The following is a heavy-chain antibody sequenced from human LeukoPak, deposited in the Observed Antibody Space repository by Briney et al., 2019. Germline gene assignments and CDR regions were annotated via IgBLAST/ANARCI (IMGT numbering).Heavy chain of an antibody. CDR1: LGSISSGGYY. Sequence: SEALSLTCTVSLGSISSGGYYWRWIRQHPGKGLEWIGYIYYSGSTYYNPSLKSRVTISVDTSKNQFSLKLSSVTAADTAVYYCAREHPPPTNWFDPWGQGTLVTVSS. CDR3: AREHPPPTNWFDP. J-gene: IGHJ5*02. CDR2: IYYSGST. V-gene: IGHV4-31*03.